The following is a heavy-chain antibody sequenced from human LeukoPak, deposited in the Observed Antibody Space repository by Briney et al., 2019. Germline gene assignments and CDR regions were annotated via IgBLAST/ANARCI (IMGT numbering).Heavy chain of an antibody. Sequence: SETLSLTCAVYGGSFSGYYWSWIRQPPGKGLEWIGEINHSGSTNYNPSLKSRVTISVDTSKNQFSLKLSSVTAADTAVYYCARVVVVPAAAPRYYYYYGMDVWGQGTTVTVSS. V-gene: IGHV4-34*01. J-gene: IGHJ6*02. D-gene: IGHD2-2*01. CDR3: ARVVVVPAAAPRYYYYYGMDV. CDR2: INHSGST. CDR1: GGSFSGYY.